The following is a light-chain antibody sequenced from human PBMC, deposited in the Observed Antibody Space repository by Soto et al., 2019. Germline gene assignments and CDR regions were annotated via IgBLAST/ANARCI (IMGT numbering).Light chain of an antibody. Sequence: EFVLTQSPGTLSLSPGERATLSCRASQTVRNNYLAWYQQKPGQAPRLLIYGASSRATGISDRFSGSGSGTDFTLTISRLEPEDFEVYYCHQYGSSPWTLGQGTKVGIK. CDR2: GAS. J-gene: IGKJ1*01. CDR3: HQYGSSPWT. V-gene: IGKV3-20*01. CDR1: QTVRNNY.